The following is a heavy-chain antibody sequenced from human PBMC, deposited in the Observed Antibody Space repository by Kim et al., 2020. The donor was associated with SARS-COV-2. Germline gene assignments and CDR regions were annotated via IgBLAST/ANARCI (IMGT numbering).Heavy chain of an antibody. J-gene: IGHJ5*01. D-gene: IGHD7-27*01. CDR2: IYYSGST. CDR3: GRLGPNWDKPMDS. CDR1: GDSISSSTYY. V-gene: IGHV4-39*01. Sequence: SETLSLTCTVSGDSISSSTYYWGWIRQPPGMGPVGIGTIYYSGSTYYNPSLKSRATISADMSNNQFSLKLSSGTAAATPLYYLGRLGPNWDKPMDSWG.